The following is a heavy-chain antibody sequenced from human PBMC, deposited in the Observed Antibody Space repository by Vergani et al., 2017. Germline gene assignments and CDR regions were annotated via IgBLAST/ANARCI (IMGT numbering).Heavy chain of an antibody. CDR3: ARGSRAEGGSGPDK. D-gene: IGHD6-13*01. J-gene: IGHJ4*02. CDR1: GASINDAHW. V-gene: IGHV4-4*03. Sequence: QVQLQESGPGLVKPPGTLSLTCTVSGASINDAHWLSWVRQPPGRGLEWIGEIFSSGTTNYNPSFKNRVTMSVDTSKNQFSLKLNSVTAADTAVYYCARGSRAEGGSGPDKWGQGTLVTVSS. CDR2: IFSSGTT.